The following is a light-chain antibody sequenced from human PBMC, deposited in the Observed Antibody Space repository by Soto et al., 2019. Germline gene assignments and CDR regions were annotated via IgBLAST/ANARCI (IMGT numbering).Light chain of an antibody. CDR1: SSNIGAGYN. Sequence: QPVLTQPPSVSGAPGQTVTISCTGSSSNIGAGYNVHWYQQLPGTAPKLLIFGNSNRPSGVPDRFSGSKSGTSASLAITGLQAEDEADYYCQSHDSSLSAYVVFGGGTKLTVL. V-gene: IGLV1-40*01. CDR2: GNS. CDR3: QSHDSSLSAYVV. J-gene: IGLJ2*01.